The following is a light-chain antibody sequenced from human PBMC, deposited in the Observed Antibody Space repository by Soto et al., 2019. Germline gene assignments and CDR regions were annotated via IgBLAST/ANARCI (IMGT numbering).Light chain of an antibody. V-gene: IGKV3-20*01. Sequence: EIVLTQSPGTLSLSPGERATLSCRASQSVSSSYLAWYQQKPGQAPRLLICGASSRATGIPDRFSGSGSGTDFSLTISRLEPEDFAVYYCQQYDDSRWTFGQGTKVEIK. CDR2: GAS. CDR3: QQYDDSRWT. CDR1: QSVSSSY. J-gene: IGKJ1*01.